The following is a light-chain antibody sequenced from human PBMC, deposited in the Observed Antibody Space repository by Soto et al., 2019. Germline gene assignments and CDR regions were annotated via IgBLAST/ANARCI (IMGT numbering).Light chain of an antibody. CDR3: QQSYSNPLT. CDR1: QSISSY. J-gene: IGKJ4*01. V-gene: IGKV1-39*01. Sequence: DIQMTQSPSSLSASVGDRVTITCRASQSISSYVNWYQQKPGKAPQLLIYAASSLQSGVPSRFSGGGSGTEFTLTISSLPPEDFASYYCQQSYSNPLTFGGGAKVDIE. CDR2: AAS.